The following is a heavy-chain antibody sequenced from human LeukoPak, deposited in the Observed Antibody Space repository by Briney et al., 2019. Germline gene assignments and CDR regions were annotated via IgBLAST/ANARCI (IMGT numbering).Heavy chain of an antibody. Sequence: PSETLSLTCAVSGSSVSSGSYWGWIRQPPGKGLEWIGSIYRSESSYYKPSLKSRLTVSLDSSKNQLSLKLTSVTAADTAVYYCARDRGFGEFDPWGRGTLVIVSS. J-gene: IGHJ5*02. D-gene: IGHD3-10*01. CDR3: ARDRGFGEFDP. CDR1: GSSVSSGSY. V-gene: IGHV4-38-2*02. CDR2: IYRSESS.